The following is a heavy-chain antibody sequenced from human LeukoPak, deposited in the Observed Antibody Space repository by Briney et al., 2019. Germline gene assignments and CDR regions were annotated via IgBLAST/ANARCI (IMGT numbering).Heavy chain of an antibody. CDR2: IIPIFGTA. J-gene: IGHJ6*02. D-gene: IGHD2-15*01. V-gene: IGHV1-69*13. CDR1: GGTLSSYA. Sequence: ASVKVSCKASGGTLSSYAISWVRQASGQGLEWMGGIIPIFGTANYAQKFQGRVTITADESTSTAYMELSSLRSEDTAVYYCARRRVVVVAATRNYYYYGMDVWGQGTTVTVSS. CDR3: ARRRVVVVAATRNYYYYGMDV.